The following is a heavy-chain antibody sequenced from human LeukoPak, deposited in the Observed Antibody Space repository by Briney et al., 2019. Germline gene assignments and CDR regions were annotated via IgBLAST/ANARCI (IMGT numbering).Heavy chain of an antibody. V-gene: IGHV4-34*01. D-gene: IGHD5-24*01. J-gene: IGHJ4*02. CDR3: ARGGDGYKSLDY. CDR2: INHSGST. Sequence: SETLSLTCAVYGGSFSGYYWSWIRQPPGKGLEWIGEINHSGSTNYNPSLKSRVTISVDTSKNQFSLKLSSVTAADTAVYYCARGGDGYKSLDYRGQGTLVTVSS. CDR1: GGSFSGYY.